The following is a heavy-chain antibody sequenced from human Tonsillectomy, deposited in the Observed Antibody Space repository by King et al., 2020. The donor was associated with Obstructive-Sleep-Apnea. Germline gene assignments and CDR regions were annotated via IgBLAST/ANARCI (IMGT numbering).Heavy chain of an antibody. CDR1: GFTFSSYG. J-gene: IGHJ4*02. Sequence: VQLVQSGGGVVQPGRSLRLSCAASGFTFSSYGMHWVRQAPGKGLEWVAVIWYDGSNKYYADSVKGRFTISRDNSKNTLYLQMNSLRAEDTAVYYCARALSGYSGYEEVYFDYWGQGTLVTVSS. CDR2: IWYDGSNK. D-gene: IGHD5-12*01. CDR3: ARALSGYSGYEEVYFDY. V-gene: IGHV3-33*01.